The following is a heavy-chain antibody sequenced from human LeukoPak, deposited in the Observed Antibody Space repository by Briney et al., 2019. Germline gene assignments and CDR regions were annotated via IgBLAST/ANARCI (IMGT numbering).Heavy chain of an antibody. CDR1: GFTFDDYG. CDR2: INWNGGST. D-gene: IGHD6-13*01. Sequence: GGSLRLSCAASGFTFDDYGMIWVRQAPGKGLEWVSGINWNGGSTGYGDSVKGRFTISRDNAKNSLYLQMNSLRAEDTALYYCARVLLITAGGPIDYWGQGTLVTVSS. V-gene: IGHV3-20*04. CDR3: ARVLLITAGGPIDY. J-gene: IGHJ4*02.